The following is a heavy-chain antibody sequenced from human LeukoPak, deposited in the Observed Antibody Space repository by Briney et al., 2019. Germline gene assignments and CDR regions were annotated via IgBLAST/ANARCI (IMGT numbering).Heavy chain of an antibody. D-gene: IGHD3-10*01. J-gene: IGHJ4*02. CDR1: TYTFTRYG. Sequence: ASVKVSCKASTYTFTRYGISWVRQAPGQGLEWMGWISGYNGNTNYAQKFLGRVSMTADTATSTAYMELSRLRSDDTAVYYCARAKGSGSYYNDYWGQGTLVTVSS. CDR2: ISGYNGNT. CDR3: ARAKGSGSYYNDY. V-gene: IGHV1-18*01.